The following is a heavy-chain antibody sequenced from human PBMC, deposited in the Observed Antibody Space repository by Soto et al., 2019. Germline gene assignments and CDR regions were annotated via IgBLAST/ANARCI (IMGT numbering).Heavy chain of an antibody. CDR2: IYTSGST. CDR1: GGSISSYY. V-gene: IGHV4-4*07. CDR3: ARVMEELDLDY. J-gene: IGHJ4*02. Sequence: PSETLSLTCTVSGGSISSYYWSWIRQPAGKGLEWIGRIYTSGSTNYNPSLKSRVTMSVDTTKNQFSLKLSFVTAADTAVYYCARVMEELDLDYWGQGTLVTVSS. D-gene: IGHD1-26*01.